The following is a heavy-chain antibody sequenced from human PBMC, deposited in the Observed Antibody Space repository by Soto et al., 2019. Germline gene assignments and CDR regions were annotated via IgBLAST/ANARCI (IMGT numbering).Heavy chain of an antibody. J-gene: IGHJ5*02. CDR1: GFTFRNQD. V-gene: IGHV3-23*01. CDR3: AKDRQFRSYYESAGHYNA. CDR2: ISGRGGVT. Sequence: DVQLLESGGGLVQPGGSLRLTCVGSGFTFRNQDMRWVRQAPGKGLEWVSGISGRGGVTYYADSVKGRFTXSRYNSKXXXXXXXXXXXXXXXXXXXXAKDRQFRSYYESAGHYNAWGQGTLVTVSS. D-gene: IGHD3-22*01.